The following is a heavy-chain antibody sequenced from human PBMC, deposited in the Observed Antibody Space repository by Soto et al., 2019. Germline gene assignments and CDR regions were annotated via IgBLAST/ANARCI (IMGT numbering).Heavy chain of an antibody. CDR3: ERVHGSYDILTGSDAFDI. CDR1: GGSFSGYY. Sequence: SDTLSLTCAVYGGSFSGYYWSWIRQPPGMGLEWIGEINHSGSTNYNPSLKSRVTISVDTSKNKFSLKLSSVTAADTAVYYCERVHGSYDILTGSDAFDIWGKGTMVT. J-gene: IGHJ3*02. CDR2: INHSGST. V-gene: IGHV4-34*01. D-gene: IGHD3-9*01.